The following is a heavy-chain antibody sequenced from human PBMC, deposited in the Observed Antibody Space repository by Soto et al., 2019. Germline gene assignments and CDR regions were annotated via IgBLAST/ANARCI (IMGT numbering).Heavy chain of an antibody. Sequence: PSETLSLTCAVCGGSISGFFCTWVRQPPGMPLEGLGHVSASGSTVYNPSLQSRLTLSLDVSKNRFSLELTSVTAAGTATYFCARGGSTHYYYGLDVWGQGTTVTV. D-gene: IGHD1-1*01. CDR1: GGSISGFF. V-gene: IGHV4-59*10. CDR3: ARGGSTHYYYGLDV. CDR2: VSASGST. J-gene: IGHJ6*02.